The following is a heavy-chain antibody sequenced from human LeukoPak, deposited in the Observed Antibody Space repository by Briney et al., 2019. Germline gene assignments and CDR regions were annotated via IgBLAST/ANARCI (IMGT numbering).Heavy chain of an antibody. CDR1: GFTFSSYA. D-gene: IGHD3-22*01. CDR3: VKGITMIAKLPLDY. CDR2: ISSNGGRT. V-gene: IGHV3-64D*09. Sequence: GGSLRLSCSASGFTFSSYAMHWVRQAPGKGLEYVSGISSNGGRTDYTDSVRGRFTISRDNSKNTLYLQMSSLRAEDTAVYYCVKGITMIAKLPLDYWGQGTLVTVSS. J-gene: IGHJ4*02.